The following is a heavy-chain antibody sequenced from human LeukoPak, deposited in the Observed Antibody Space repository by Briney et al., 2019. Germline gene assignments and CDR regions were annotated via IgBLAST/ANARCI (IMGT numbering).Heavy chain of an antibody. V-gene: IGHV3-23*01. J-gene: IGHJ4*02. CDR1: GFTFSSYA. D-gene: IGHD6-19*01. CDR2: LSGSGSRT. Sequence: GGSLRLSCAASGFTFSSYAMNWVRQAPGKGLEWISALSGSGSRTYYADSVKGRFTISRDNSKNTLYLQMNSLRAEDTAVYYCARGSQWLGYWGQGTLVTVSS. CDR3: ARGSQWLGY.